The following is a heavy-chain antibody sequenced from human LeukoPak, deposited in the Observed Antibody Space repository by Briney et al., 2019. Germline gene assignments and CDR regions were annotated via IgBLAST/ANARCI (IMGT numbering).Heavy chain of an antibody. CDR2: INPSGGST. J-gene: IGHJ4*02. D-gene: IGHD7-27*01. CDR3: ARSGRTGDYTFDY. CDR1: GYTFTSYY. Sequence: ASVKVSCKASGYTFTSYYMHWVRQAPGQGLEWMAIINPSGGSTNYAQKFQGRVTMTRDTSTSTVYMELTSLRSEDTAVYYCARSGRTGDYTFDYWGQGTLVTVSS. V-gene: IGHV1-46*01.